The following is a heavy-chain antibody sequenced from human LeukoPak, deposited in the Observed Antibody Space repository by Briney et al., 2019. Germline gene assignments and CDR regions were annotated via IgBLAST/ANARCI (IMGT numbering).Heavy chain of an antibody. CDR3: AKVWVTMVRGAIPDDY. J-gene: IGHJ4*02. V-gene: IGHV3-30*18. CDR1: GFTFSSYG. CDR2: ISYDGSNK. D-gene: IGHD3-10*01. Sequence: LGGSLRLSCAASGFTFSSYGMHWVRQAPGKGLERVAVISYDGSNKYYADSVKGRFTISRDNSKNTLYLQMNSLRAEDTAVYCCAKVWVTMVRGAIPDDYWGQGTLVTVSS.